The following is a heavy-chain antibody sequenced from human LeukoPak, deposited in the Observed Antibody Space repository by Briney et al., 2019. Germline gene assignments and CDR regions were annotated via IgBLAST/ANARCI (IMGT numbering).Heavy chain of an antibody. Sequence: GGSLRLSCAASGFTFSSYAMSWVRQAPGKGLEWVSAISGSGGSTYYADSVKGRFTISRDNSKNTLYLQMNSLRTEDTAVYYCAKDDPTPPTYYDILTGYHPVFDYWGQGTLVTVSS. V-gene: IGHV3-23*01. D-gene: IGHD3-9*01. J-gene: IGHJ4*02. CDR2: ISGSGGST. CDR1: GFTFSSYA. CDR3: AKDDPTPPTYYDILTGYHPVFDY.